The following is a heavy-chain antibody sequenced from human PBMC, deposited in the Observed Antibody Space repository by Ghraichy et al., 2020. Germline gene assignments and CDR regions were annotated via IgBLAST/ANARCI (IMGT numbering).Heavy chain of an antibody. CDR1: GYTFTGYY. V-gene: IGHV1-2*02. Sequence: ASVKVSCKASGYTFTGYYMHWVRQAPGQGLEWMGWINPNSGGTNYAQKFQGRVTMTRDTSISTAYMELSRLRSDDTAVYYCARDRDRYSSGWVFDYWGQGTLVTVSS. J-gene: IGHJ4*02. CDR2: INPNSGGT. D-gene: IGHD6-19*01. CDR3: ARDRDRYSSGWVFDY.